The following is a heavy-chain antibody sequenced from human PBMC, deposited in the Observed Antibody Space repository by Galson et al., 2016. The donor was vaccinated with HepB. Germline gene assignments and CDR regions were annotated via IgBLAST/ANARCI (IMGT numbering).Heavy chain of an antibody. J-gene: IGHJ5*02. V-gene: IGHV4-4*02. CDR1: GDSINSDNW. Sequence: SETLSLTCAVSGDSINSDNWWSWVRQPPGEGLEWIAEIYHSGSVNYNPSLRSRTTISVDKSKSQVSLTMTSVTAADTAIYYCAGRRVAALGYNCLAPWGQGTLVTVSS. CDR2: IYHSGSV. CDR3: AGRRVAALGYNCLAP. D-gene: IGHD1-26*01.